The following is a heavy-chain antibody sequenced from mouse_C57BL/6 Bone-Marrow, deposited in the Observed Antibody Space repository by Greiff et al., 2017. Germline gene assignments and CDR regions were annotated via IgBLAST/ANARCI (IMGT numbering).Heavy chain of an antibody. CDR2: IDPETGGT. J-gene: IGHJ2*01. CDR3: TRDLVPVVAFDY. V-gene: IGHV1-15*01. CDR1: GYTFTDYE. Sequence: VQLQQSGAELVRPGASVTLSCKASGYTFTDYEMHWVKQTPVHGLEWIGAIDPETGGTAYNQKFKGKAILTADKSSSTAYMELRSLTSEDSAVDYCTRDLVPVVAFDYWGLGTTLTVSS. D-gene: IGHD1-1*01.